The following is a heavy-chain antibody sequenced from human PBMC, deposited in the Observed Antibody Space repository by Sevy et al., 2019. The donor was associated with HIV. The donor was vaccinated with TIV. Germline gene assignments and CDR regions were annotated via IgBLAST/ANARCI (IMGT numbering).Heavy chain of an antibody. CDR1: GGSISSSSYY. D-gene: IGHD3-10*01. J-gene: IGHJ4*02. Sequence: SETLSLTCTVSGGSISSSSYYWGWIRQPPGKGLEWIGSIYYSGSTYYNPSLKSRVTISVDTSKNQFSLKLSSVTAADTAVYYCARHTRGRSGSYQRDFHYWGQGALVTVSS. V-gene: IGHV4-39*01. CDR2: IYYSGST. CDR3: ARHTRGRSGSYQRDFHY.